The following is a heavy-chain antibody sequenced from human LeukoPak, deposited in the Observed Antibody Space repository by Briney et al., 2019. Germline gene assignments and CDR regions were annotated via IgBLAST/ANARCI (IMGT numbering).Heavy chain of an antibody. CDR2: ISWNSGNI. D-gene: IGHD5-18*01. Sequence: PGGSLRLSCAASGFTFDDYAMHWVRQTPRKGLEGVSGISWNSGNIVYADSVKGRFTISRDNARNSLYLQMNSLRAEDTALYYCAKDITHDTVMFSFASWGQGTLVTVSS. CDR1: GFTFDDYA. V-gene: IGHV3-9*01. J-gene: IGHJ4*02. CDR3: AKDITHDTVMFSFAS.